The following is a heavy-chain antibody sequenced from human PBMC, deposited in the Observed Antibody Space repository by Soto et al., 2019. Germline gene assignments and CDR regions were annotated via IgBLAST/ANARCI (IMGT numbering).Heavy chain of an antibody. J-gene: IGHJ6*03. CDR2: IYYSGST. Sequence: SETLSLTCTVSGGSISSGGYYWSWIRQHPGKGLEWIGYIYYSGSTYYNPSLKSRVTISVDTSKNQFSLKLSSATAADTAVYYCASQALVGPMDVWGKGTTVTVS. V-gene: IGHV4-31*03. D-gene: IGHD6-13*01. CDR1: GGSISSGGYY. CDR3: ASQALVGPMDV.